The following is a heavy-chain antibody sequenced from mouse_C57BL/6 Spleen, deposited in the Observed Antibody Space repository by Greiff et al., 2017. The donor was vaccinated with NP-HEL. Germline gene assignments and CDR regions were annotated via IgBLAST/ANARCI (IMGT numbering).Heavy chain of an antibody. Sequence: QVQLQQPGAELVRPGSSVKLSCKASGYTFTSYWMHWVKQRPIQGLEWIGNIDPSDSETHYNQKFKDKATLTVDKSSSTAYMQLSSLTSEDSAVYCCARGGFYYGSSYGYFDVWGTGTTVTVSS. D-gene: IGHD1-1*01. CDR1: GYTFTSYW. J-gene: IGHJ1*03. CDR3: ARGGFYYGSSYGYFDV. CDR2: IDPSDSET. V-gene: IGHV1-52*01.